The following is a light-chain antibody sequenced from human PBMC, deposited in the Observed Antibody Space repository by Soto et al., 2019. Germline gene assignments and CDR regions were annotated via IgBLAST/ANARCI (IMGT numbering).Light chain of an antibody. CDR3: QQYDSYPAT. V-gene: IGKV1-16*01. CDR2: AAS. J-gene: IGKJ4*01. Sequence: DIQMTQSPSSLSASVGDTVTITCRASQGILAWFQQKPGQAPRSLIYAASSLQSGVPSRFSGSGSETDFTLTISSLQPEDLATYYCQQYDSYPATFGGGTKVEIK. CDR1: QGI.